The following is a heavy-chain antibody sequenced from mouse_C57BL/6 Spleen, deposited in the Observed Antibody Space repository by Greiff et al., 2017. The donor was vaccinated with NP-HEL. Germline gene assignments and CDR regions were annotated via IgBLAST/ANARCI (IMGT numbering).Heavy chain of an antibody. Sequence: QVQLQQPGAELVKPGASVKLSCKASGYTFTSYWMHWVKQRPGQGLEWIGMIHPNSGSTNYNEKFKSKATLTVDKSSSTAYMQLSSLTSEDSAVYYCARKAMVTGYFDYWGQGTTLTVSS. V-gene: IGHV1-64*01. J-gene: IGHJ2*01. CDR1: GYTFTSYW. D-gene: IGHD2-2*01. CDR2: IHPNSGST. CDR3: ARKAMVTGYFDY.